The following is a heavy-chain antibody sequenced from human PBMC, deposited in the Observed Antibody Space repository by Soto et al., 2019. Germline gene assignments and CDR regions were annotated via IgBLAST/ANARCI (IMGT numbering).Heavy chain of an antibody. D-gene: IGHD1-26*01. Sequence: QVQLVDSGGGVVQPGRSLRLSCAASGFTFSSYGMHWVRQAPGKGLEWVEDISYDGSNKYYADSVKGRFTITRDNSKHALYLQMRCLRAEDRAVYYCATHDSGGYYVSPLAGMDFWGQGTTVIVSS. CDR2: ISYDGSNK. V-gene: IGHV3-30*03. J-gene: IGHJ6*02. CDR3: ATHDSGGYYVSPLAGMDF. CDR1: GFTFSSYG.